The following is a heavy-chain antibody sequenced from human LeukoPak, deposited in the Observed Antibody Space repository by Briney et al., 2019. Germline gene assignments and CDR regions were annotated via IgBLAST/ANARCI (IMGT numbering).Heavy chain of an antibody. V-gene: IGHV3-20*04. Sequence: GGSLRLSCAASGFTFDDYGMSWVRQAPGKGLEWFSGINWNGGSTGYADSVKVRFTISRDNAKNSLYLQMNSLRAEDTALYYCARGYAGSSSEHDYWGQGTLVTVSS. D-gene: IGHD6-6*01. CDR1: GFTFDDYG. CDR3: ARGYAGSSSEHDY. CDR2: INWNGGST. J-gene: IGHJ4*02.